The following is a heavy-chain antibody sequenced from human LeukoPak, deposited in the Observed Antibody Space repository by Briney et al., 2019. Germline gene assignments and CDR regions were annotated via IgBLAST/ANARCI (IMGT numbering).Heavy chain of an antibody. CDR2: ISSSSSSYI. CDR1: GFTFSSYS. Sequence: GGSLRLSCAASGFTFSSYSMNWVPQAPGKGLEGVSSISSSSSSYIYYADSVKGRFTISRGNAKNSLYLQMNSLRAEDTAVYYCASFIGSNPDAFDIWGQGTMVTVSS. V-gene: IGHV3-21*01. CDR3: ASFIGSNPDAFDI. J-gene: IGHJ3*02. D-gene: IGHD1-14*01.